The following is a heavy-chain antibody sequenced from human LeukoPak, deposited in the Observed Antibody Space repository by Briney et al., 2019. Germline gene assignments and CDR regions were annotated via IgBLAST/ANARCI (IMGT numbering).Heavy chain of an antibody. CDR2: INPNSGDT. D-gene: IGHD5-24*01. J-gene: IGHJ4*02. V-gene: IGHV1-2*06. CDR1: GYTFTGYY. Sequence: GASVKVSCKASGYTFTGYYMHWVRQAPGQGLEWIGRINPNSGDTNYAQKFQGRVIMTRDTSISTAYMELSRLRSDDTAVYYCASERWLQLDYWGQGTLVTVSS. CDR3: ASERWLQLDY.